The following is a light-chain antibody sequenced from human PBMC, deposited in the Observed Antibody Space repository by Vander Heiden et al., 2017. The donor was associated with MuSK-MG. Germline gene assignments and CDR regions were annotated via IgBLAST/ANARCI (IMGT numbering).Light chain of an antibody. V-gene: IGKV1-39*01. CDR3: QQSYNTPYT. CDR2: AAS. J-gene: IGKJ2*01. CDR1: QSISNF. Sequence: DIQMTQSPSSLSASVGDSVTVTCRTSQSISNFLNWYQQKPGKAPKLLIFAASSLQSGVPSRFEGSGSGTDFTLTISSLQPEDFATYYCQQSYNTPYTFGQGTKLEI.